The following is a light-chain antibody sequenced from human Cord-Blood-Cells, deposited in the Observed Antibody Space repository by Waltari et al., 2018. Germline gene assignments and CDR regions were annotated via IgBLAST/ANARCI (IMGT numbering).Light chain of an antibody. CDR3: QQYNNWPLT. CDR2: GAS. CDR1: QSVSSN. V-gene: IGKV3-15*01. Sequence: IVMTQSPATLSVSPGERATLSCRASQSVSSNLAWYQQKPRQAPRLLIYGASTRATGIPARFSGSGSGTEFTLTISSLQSEDFAVYYCQQYNNWPLTFGGGTKVEIK. J-gene: IGKJ4*01.